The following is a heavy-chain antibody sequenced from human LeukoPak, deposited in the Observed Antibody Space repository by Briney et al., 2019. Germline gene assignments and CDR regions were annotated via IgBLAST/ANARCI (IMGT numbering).Heavy chain of an antibody. D-gene: IGHD4-11*01. CDR2: IWNDGSNK. CDR1: GFTFSHYG. J-gene: IGHJ5*01. Sequence: HSGGSLRLSCATSGFTFSHYGMHWVRQAPGKGLEWVAVIWNDGSNKYYGDSVKGRFTISRDNSQNTLYMQMSSLRVEDTAVYYCAKDAQRGFDYSNSLESWGQGTLVTVSS. CDR3: AKDAQRGFDYSNSLES. V-gene: IGHV3-33*06.